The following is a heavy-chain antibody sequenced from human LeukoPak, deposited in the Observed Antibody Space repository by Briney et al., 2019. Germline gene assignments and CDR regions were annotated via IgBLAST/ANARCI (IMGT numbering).Heavy chain of an antibody. CDR3: ARGGSGSYTHDYFDY. V-gene: IGHV3-30*02. CDR2: IRYDGSNK. D-gene: IGHD3-10*01. Sequence: GGSLRLSCAASGFTFSSYGMHWVRQAPGKGLEWVAFIRYDGSNKYYADSVKGRFTISRDNSKNTLYLQMNSLKAEDTAVYYCARGGSGSYTHDYFDYWGQGTLVTVSS. J-gene: IGHJ4*02. CDR1: GFTFSSYG.